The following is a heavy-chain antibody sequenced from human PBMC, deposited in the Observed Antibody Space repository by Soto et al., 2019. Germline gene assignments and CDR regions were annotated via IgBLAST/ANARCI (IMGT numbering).Heavy chain of an antibody. D-gene: IGHD2-8*01. J-gene: IGHJ6*02. CDR1: GYSFTDYH. CDR3: ARGDSTDCSNGVCSFFYNHDLDV. V-gene: IGHV1-2*04. Sequence: GASVKGPCKASGYSFTDYHIHWVRQAPGQGLEWLGRINPKSGGTSTAQKFQGWVTMTTDTSISTASMELTRLTSDDTAIYYCARGDSTDCSNGVCSFFYNHDLDVWGQGTTVTVSS. CDR2: INPKSGGT.